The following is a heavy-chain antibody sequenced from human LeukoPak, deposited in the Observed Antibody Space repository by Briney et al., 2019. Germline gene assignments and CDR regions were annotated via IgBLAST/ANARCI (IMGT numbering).Heavy chain of an antibody. V-gene: IGHV4-30-2*01. CDR1: GGPISSGGYS. D-gene: IGHD3-10*01. Sequence: SQTLSLTCAVSGGPISSGGYSWSWIRQPPGKGLEWIGYIYHSGSTYYNPSRKSRVTISVDRSKNQFSLKLSSVTAADTAVYYCARGELLNNWFDPWGQGTLVTVSS. J-gene: IGHJ5*02. CDR2: IYHSGST. CDR3: ARGELLNNWFDP.